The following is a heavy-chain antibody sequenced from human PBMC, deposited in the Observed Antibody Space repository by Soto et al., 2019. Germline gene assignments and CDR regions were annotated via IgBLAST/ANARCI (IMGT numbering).Heavy chain of an antibody. CDR3: TRGPRSTSTGTGAF. CDR2: INDDGIST. Sequence: PGGSLRLSCAASGFTFSMYWMHWVRQVPGKGPEWVSRINDDGISTNYADSVKGRFTISRDNAKSTLYLQMNALRVEDTAVYYCTRGPRSTSTGTGAFWGQGTLVTV. CDR1: GFTFSMYW. D-gene: IGHD1-1*01. J-gene: IGHJ4*02. V-gene: IGHV3-74*01.